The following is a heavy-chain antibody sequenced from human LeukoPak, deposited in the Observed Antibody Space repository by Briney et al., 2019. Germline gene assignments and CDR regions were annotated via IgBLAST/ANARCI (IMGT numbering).Heavy chain of an antibody. D-gene: IGHD1-1*01. J-gene: IGHJ4*02. CDR1: GFTFGSYG. Sequence: GGSLRLSCAASGFTFGSYGMHWVRQAPGRGLEWVAAISYDGNSQHYGAPVKGRFTISRDNSKNTVYLQINTLRTDDAAIYYCAKPYPTLTTSAVLDNWGQGTLVTVSS. CDR2: ISYDGNSQ. CDR3: AKPYPTLTTSAVLDN. V-gene: IGHV3-30*18.